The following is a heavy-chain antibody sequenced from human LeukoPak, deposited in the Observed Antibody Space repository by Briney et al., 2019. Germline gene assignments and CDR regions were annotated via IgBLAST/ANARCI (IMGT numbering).Heavy chain of an antibody. CDR3: ARGHPYYDILTGYNWYFDL. V-gene: IGHV4-59*01. CDR1: GGSISNYY. J-gene: IGHJ2*01. D-gene: IGHD3-9*01. Sequence: SSETLSLTCTVSGGSISNYYWSWIRQSPGKGLEGIGYIFYSGSTNYNPSLKSRVTISVDTSKNQFSLKLSSVTAADPAVYYCARGHPYYDILTGYNWYFDLWGRGTLVTVSS. CDR2: IFYSGST.